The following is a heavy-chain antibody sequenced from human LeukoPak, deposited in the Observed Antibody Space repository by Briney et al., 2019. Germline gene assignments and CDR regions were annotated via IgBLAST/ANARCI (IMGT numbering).Heavy chain of an antibody. CDR1: GGSISSYY. J-gene: IGHJ5*02. CDR3: ARLKWLRINWFDP. D-gene: IGHD5-12*01. Sequence: SETLSLTCTVSGGSISSYYWSWIQQPPGKGLEWIGYIYYSGSTNYNPSLKSRVTISVDTSKNQFSLKLSSVTAADTAVYYCARLKWLRINWFDPWGQGTLVTVSS. V-gene: IGHV4-59*08. CDR2: IYYSGST.